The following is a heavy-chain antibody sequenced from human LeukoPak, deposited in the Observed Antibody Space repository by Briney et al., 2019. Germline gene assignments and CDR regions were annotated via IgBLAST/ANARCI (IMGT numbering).Heavy chain of an antibody. CDR2: INPNSGGT. Sequence: ASVKVSCKASGYTLTGYYMHWVRQAPGQGLEWMGWINPNSGGTNYAQKFQGRVTMTRDTSISTAYMELSRLRSDDTAVYYCARGIVVVPAAIEYYYYYGMDVWGQGTTVTVSS. V-gene: IGHV1-2*02. CDR3: ARGIVVVPAAIEYYYYYGMDV. CDR1: GYTLTGYY. J-gene: IGHJ6*02. D-gene: IGHD2-2*01.